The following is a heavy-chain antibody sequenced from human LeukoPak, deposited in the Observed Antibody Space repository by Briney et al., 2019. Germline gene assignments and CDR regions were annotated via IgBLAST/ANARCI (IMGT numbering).Heavy chain of an antibody. CDR2: ISGNGRTT. CDR3: AKDLVPAAISSWFDP. Sequence: GGSLRLSCVASGFTFSSYAMSWVRQAPGKGLEWVSAISGNGRTTYYADSVKGRFTISRDNSKNTLYLQMNSLRAEDTAVYYCAKDLVPAAISSWFDPWGQGTLVTVSS. J-gene: IGHJ5*02. V-gene: IGHV3-23*01. CDR1: GFTFSSYA. D-gene: IGHD2-2*01.